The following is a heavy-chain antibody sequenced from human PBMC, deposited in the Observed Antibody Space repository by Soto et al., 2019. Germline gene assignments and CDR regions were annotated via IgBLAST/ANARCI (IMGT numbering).Heavy chain of an antibody. CDR2: INPNSGGT. CDR3: ARVSSSFGDAFDI. J-gene: IGHJ3*02. V-gene: IGHV1-2*04. Sequence: ASVNVSCKASGYTFTGYYMHWVRQAPGQGLEWMGWINPNSGGTNYAQKFQGWVTMTRDTSISTAYMELSRLRSDDTAVYYCARVSSSFGDAFDIGGQGTMVTVSS. D-gene: IGHD6-6*01. CDR1: GYTFTGYY.